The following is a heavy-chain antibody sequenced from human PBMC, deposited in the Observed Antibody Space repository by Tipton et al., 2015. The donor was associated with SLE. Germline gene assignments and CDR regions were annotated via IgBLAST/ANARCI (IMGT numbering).Heavy chain of an antibody. CDR1: GGSISSYY. Sequence: LRLSCAVSGGSISSYYWSWIRQPAGKGLEWIGRIYTSGSTNYNPSLKSRVTMSVDTSKNQFSLKLSSVTAADTALYYCARVGYDYNWFDPWGQGTLVTVSS. V-gene: IGHV4-4*07. D-gene: IGHD5-12*01. J-gene: IGHJ5*02. CDR3: ARVGYDYNWFDP. CDR2: IYTSGST.